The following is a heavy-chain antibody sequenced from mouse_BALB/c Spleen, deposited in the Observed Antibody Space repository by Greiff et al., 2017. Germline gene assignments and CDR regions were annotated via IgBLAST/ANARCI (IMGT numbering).Heavy chain of an antibody. V-gene: IGHV5-12-1*01. CDR1: GFAFSSYD. CDR3: ARLLLFDY. CDR2: ISSGGGST. D-gene: IGHD1-1*01. Sequence: EVKLVESGGGLVKPGGSLKLSCAASGFAFSSYDMSWVRQTPEKRLEWVAYISSGGGSTYYPDTVKGRFTISRDNAKNTLYLQMSSLKSEDTAMYYCARLLLFDYWGQGTTLTVSS. J-gene: IGHJ2*01.